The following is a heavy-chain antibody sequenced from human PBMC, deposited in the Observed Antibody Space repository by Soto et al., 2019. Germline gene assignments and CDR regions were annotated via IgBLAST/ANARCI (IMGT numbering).Heavy chain of an antibody. D-gene: IGHD6-19*01. CDR3: ATVHISGWYHKAVGYYYYGMDF. Sequence: ASVKVSCKVSGYTLTELSMHWVRQAPGKGLEWMGGFDPEDGETIYAQKFQGRVTMTEDTSTDTAYMELSSLRSEDTAVYYCATVHISGWYHKAVGYYYYGMDFWGQGTTVTVSS. V-gene: IGHV1-24*01. CDR2: FDPEDGET. J-gene: IGHJ6*02. CDR1: GYTLTELS.